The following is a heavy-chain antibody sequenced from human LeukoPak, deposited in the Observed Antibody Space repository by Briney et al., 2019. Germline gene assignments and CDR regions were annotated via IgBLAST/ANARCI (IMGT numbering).Heavy chain of an antibody. J-gene: IGHJ6*03. CDR1: GFTVSSNY. Sequence: PGGSLRLSCAASGFTVSSNYMSWVCQAPGKGLEWVANIKQDVSEKYYVDSVKGRFTISRDNAKNSLYLQMNSLKTEDTAVYYCTRHLYSGYDSTYYMDVWGKGTTVTISS. CDR3: TRHLYSGYDSTYYMDV. D-gene: IGHD5-12*01. CDR2: IKQDVSEK. V-gene: IGHV3-7*03.